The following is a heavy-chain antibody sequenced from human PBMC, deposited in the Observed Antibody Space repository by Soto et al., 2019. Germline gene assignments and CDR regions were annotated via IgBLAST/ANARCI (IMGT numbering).Heavy chain of an antibody. J-gene: IGHJ4*02. V-gene: IGHV3-74*01. CDR3: ARGGSGAYYQDY. CDR2: INSDGSRV. D-gene: IGHD3-22*01. CDR1: GFTFSRYW. Sequence: EVQLVESGGDFVQPGGSLRLSCAASGFTFSRYWMHWVRQVPGKGLVWVSRINSDGSRVNYADSVKGRFAISRDNAKNTLYLHVNSLTVEDTAVYSCARGGSGAYYQDYWGRGTLVTVSS.